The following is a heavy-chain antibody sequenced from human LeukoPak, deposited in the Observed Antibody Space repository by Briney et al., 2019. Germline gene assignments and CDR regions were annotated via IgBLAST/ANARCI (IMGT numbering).Heavy chain of an antibody. CDR1: GGSISSSSYY. J-gene: IGHJ6*03. D-gene: IGHD3-22*01. Sequence: PSETLSLTCTVSGGSISSSSYYWSWIRQPPGKGLEWIGEINHSGSTNYNPSLKSRVTISVDTSKNQFSLKLSSVTAADTAVYYCARGRSYYDSSGYRYYYYYMDVWGKGTTVTVSS. CDR3: ARGRSYYDSSGYRYYYYYMDV. V-gene: IGHV4-39*07. CDR2: INHSGST.